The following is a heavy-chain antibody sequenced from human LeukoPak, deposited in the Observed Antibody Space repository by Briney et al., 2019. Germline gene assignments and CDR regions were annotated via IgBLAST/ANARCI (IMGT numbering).Heavy chain of an antibody. V-gene: IGHV1-18*01. J-gene: IGHJ4*02. Sequence: ASVTVSCKPFGYPFSSCGINWVRQAPGQGLEWMGWISGYNGDTKYAQKFQDRVTMTTDTSTNTAYMDLRRLRSDDTALYYCARNWGAGHPINFDYWGQGTLVTVSS. CDR3: ARNWGAGHPINFDY. D-gene: IGHD3-16*01. CDR2: ISGYNGDT. CDR1: GYPFSSCG.